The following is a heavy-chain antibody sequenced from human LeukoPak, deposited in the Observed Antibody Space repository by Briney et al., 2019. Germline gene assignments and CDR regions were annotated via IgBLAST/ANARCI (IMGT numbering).Heavy chain of an antibody. CDR3: ARVEHDYVWGSYRRDFDY. J-gene: IGHJ4*02. D-gene: IGHD3-16*02. Sequence: SETLSLTCSVYGGSFSGYYWSWIRQPPGEGPEGIGEINHSGSTNYNPSLNRRLTIQVDQSKHQFSLKLSSLTAADAPVYYCARVEHDYVWGSYRRDFDYWGQGTLVTVSS. V-gene: IGHV4-34*01. CDR2: INHSGST. CDR1: GGSFSGYY.